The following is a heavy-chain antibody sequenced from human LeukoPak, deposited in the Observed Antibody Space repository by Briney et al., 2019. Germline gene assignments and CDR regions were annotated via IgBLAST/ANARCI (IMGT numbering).Heavy chain of an antibody. J-gene: IGHJ5*02. Sequence: SETLSLTCTVSGGSISSGDYSWSWIRQPSGKGLEWIGYIFHSGSSYYNPSLKRRVSISVDKSKNQFSLRLTSVTAADTAVYYCARELWFVNAPGSWLDPWGQGTLVTVSS. CDR1: GGSISSGDYS. CDR3: ARELWFVNAPGSWLDP. CDR2: IFHSGSS. D-gene: IGHD3-10*01. V-gene: IGHV4-30-2*01.